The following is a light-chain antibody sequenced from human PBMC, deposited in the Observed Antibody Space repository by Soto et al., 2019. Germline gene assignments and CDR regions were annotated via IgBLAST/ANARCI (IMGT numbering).Light chain of an antibody. V-gene: IGLV2-14*03. CDR3: SSYVSSRSVV. J-gene: IGLJ1*01. CDR2: DVS. Sequence: QSALTQPASVSGSPGQSVTISCTGTSSDVGGYNYVSWYQQHPGKAPKLMIYDVSDRPSGVSNRFSGSKSGNTASLTISGRQAENEPDHYRSSYVSSRSVVFATGTKVTF. CDR1: SSDVGGYNY.